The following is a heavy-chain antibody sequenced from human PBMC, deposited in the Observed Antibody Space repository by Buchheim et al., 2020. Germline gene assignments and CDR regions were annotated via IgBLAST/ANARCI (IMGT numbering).Heavy chain of an antibody. Sequence: QVQLQQWGAGLLKPSETLSLTCAVYGGSFSGYYWSWIRQPPGKGLEWIGEINHSGSTNYNPSLKSRVTISVDTSKNHFSLKLSSVTAADTAVYYCARERYYYGSGSYYPYYYYGMDVWGQGTT. J-gene: IGHJ6*02. CDR1: GGSFSGYY. CDR3: ARERYYYGSGSYYPYYYYGMDV. D-gene: IGHD3-10*01. V-gene: IGHV4-34*01. CDR2: INHSGST.